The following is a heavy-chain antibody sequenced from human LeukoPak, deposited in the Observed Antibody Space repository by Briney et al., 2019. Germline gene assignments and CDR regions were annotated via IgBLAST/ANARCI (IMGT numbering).Heavy chain of an antibody. CDR2: ISSRSSTI. CDR1: GSTFSSNS. Sequence: PGGSLRLSCAASGSTFSSNSMNWVRQAPGKGLEWVSYISSRSSTIYYADSVKGRFTISRDNATNSLYLQMNSLRAEDTAVYYCARGAGSGRNHFDYWGQGTLVTVSS. CDR3: ARGAGSGRNHFDY. J-gene: IGHJ4*02. D-gene: IGHD6-19*01. V-gene: IGHV3-48*01.